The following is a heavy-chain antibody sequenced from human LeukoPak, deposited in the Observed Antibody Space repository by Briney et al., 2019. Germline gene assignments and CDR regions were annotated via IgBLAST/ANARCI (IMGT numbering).Heavy chain of an antibody. CDR3: ARDTAVYSSSWSPYYYYMDV. CDR2: INHSGST. J-gene: IGHJ6*03. V-gene: IGHV4-34*01. CDR1: GGSFSGYY. Sequence: SETLSLTCAVYGGSFSGYYWSWIRQPPGKGLEWIGEINHSGSTNYNPSLKSRVTISVDTSKNQFSLKLSSVTAADTAVYYCARDTAVYSSSWSPYYYYMDVWGKGTTVTVSS. D-gene: IGHD6-13*01.